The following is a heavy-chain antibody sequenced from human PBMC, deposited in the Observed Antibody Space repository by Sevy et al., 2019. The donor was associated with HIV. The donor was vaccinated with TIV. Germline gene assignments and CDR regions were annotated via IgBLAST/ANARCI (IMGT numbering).Heavy chain of an antibody. CDR3: ARDLSLASSSSGGDAFDI. Sequence: ASVKVSCKASGGTFSSYAISWVRQAPGQGLEWMGGIIPIFGTANYAQKFQGRVTITADESTSTAYMGLSSLRSEDTAVYYCARDLSLASSSSGGDAFDIWGQGTMVTVSS. CDR2: IIPIFGTA. J-gene: IGHJ3*02. V-gene: IGHV1-69*13. CDR1: GGTFSSYA. D-gene: IGHD6-6*01.